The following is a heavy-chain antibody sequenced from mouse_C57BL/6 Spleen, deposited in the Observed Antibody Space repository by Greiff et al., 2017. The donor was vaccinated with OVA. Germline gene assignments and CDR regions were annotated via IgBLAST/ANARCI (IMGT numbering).Heavy chain of an antibody. Sequence: QVQLQQPGAELVKPGASVKLSCKASGYTFTSYWMHWVKQRPGQGLEWIGMIHPNSGSTNYNVKFKSKATLTVDKSSSTAYMQLSSLTSEDSAVYYCARGEGYDVAFDYWGQGTTLTVSS. CDR1: GYTFTSYW. CDR3: ARGEGYDVAFDY. D-gene: IGHD2-2*01. CDR2: IHPNSGST. J-gene: IGHJ2*01. V-gene: IGHV1-64*01.